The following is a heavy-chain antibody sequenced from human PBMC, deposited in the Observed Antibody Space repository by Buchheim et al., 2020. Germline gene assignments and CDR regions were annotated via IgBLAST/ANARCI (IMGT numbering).Heavy chain of an antibody. V-gene: IGHV1-69*01. CDR1: GGTFSSYA. J-gene: IGHJ6*02. CDR3: ARLNHPIVVVPAIYYYGMDV. D-gene: IGHD2-2*01. CDR2: IIPIFGTA. Sequence: QVQLVQSGAEVKRPGSSVKVSCKASGGTFSSYAISWVRQAPGQGLEWMGGIIPIFGTANYAQKFQGRVTITADESTSTAYMELSSLRSEDTAVYYCARLNHPIVVVPAIYYYGMDVWGQGTT.